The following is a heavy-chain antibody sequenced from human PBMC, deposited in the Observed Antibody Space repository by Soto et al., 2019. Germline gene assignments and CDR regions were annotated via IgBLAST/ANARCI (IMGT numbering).Heavy chain of an antibody. Sequence: QVQLVESGGGVVQPGRSLRLSCAASGFTFSSYGMHWVRQAPGKGLEWVAVISYDGSNKYYADSVKGRFTISRDNSKNTLYLQMNSLRAEDTAVYYCAIEGSSWPYYYYGMDVWGQGTTVTVSS. D-gene: IGHD6-13*01. CDR3: AIEGSSWPYYYYGMDV. J-gene: IGHJ6*02. CDR1: GFTFSSYG. CDR2: ISYDGSNK. V-gene: IGHV3-30*03.